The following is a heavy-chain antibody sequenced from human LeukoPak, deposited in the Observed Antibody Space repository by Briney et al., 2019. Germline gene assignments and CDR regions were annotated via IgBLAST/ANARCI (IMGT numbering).Heavy chain of an antibody. CDR2: FDPEDGET. V-gene: IGHV1-24*01. CDR3: ATVSLYYDILTGHSNWFDP. J-gene: IGHJ5*02. D-gene: IGHD3-9*01. CDR1: GYTLTELS. Sequence: ASVKVSCKVSGYTLTELSMHWVRQAPGKGLEWMGGFDPEDGETIYAQKFQGRVTMTEDTSTDTAYMGLSSLRSEDTAVYYCATVSLYYDILTGHSNWFDPWGQGTLVTVSS.